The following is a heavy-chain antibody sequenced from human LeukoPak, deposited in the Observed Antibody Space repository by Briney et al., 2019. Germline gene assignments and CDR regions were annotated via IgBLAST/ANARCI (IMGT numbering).Heavy chain of an antibody. CDR3: TTDLCSSTSCYRRHYYYMDV. J-gene: IGHJ6*03. V-gene: IGHV3-15*01. CDR1: GFTFSNAW. D-gene: IGHD2-2*02. Sequence: GGSLRLSCAASGFTFSNAWMSWVRQAPGKGLEWVGRIKSKTDGGTTDYAAPVKGRFTISRDDSKNTLYLRMNSLKTEDTAVYYCTTDLCSSTSCYRRHYYYMDVWGKGTTVTVSS. CDR2: IKSKTDGGTT.